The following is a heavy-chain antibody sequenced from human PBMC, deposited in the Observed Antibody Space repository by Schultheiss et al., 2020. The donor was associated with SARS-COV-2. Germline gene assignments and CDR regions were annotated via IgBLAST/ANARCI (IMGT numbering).Heavy chain of an antibody. CDR3: ARAGFGVY. CDR1: GFTFDDYA. D-gene: IGHD3-16*01. CDR2: ISWNSGSI. V-gene: IGHV3-9*01. Sequence: GGSLRLSCAASGFTFDDYAMHWVRQAPGKGLEWVSGISWNSGSIGYADSVKGRFTISRDNAKNSLYLQMNSLRAEDTALYYCARAGFGVYWGQGTLVTVSS. J-gene: IGHJ4*02.